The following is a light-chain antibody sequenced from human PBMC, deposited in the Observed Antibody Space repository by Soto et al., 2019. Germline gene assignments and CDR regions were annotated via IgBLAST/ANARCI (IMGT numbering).Light chain of an antibody. CDR2: DVS. V-gene: IGLV2-14*03. Sequence: QSVLTQPASVSGSPGQSITISCTGTSSDVGGYNYVSWYQHHPGKAPKLMIYDVSNRPSGVSNRFSGSKSGNTASLTISGLQAEDEADYYCSSYTSSNTGVIFGGGTKVTVL. CDR3: SSYTSSNTGVI. J-gene: IGLJ2*01. CDR1: SSDVGGYNY.